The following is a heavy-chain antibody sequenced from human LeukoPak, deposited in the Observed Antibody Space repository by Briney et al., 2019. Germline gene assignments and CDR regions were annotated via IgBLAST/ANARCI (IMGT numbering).Heavy chain of an antibody. CDR3: ARRIYSSTRFDAFDI. CDR2: IYPGDSDT. V-gene: IGHV5-51*01. Sequence: GESLKISCKGSGYSFTSYWTGWVRQMPGKGLEWMGIIYPGDSDTRYSPSFQGQVTFSADKSISTAYLQWSSLKASDTAMYYCARRIYSSTRFDAFDIWGQGTMVTVSS. CDR1: GYSFTSYW. D-gene: IGHD6-13*01. J-gene: IGHJ3*02.